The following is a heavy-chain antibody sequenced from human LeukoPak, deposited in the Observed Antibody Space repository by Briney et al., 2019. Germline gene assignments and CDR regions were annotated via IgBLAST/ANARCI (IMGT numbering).Heavy chain of an antibody. D-gene: IGHD1-26*01. CDR1: GYTFTSYA. CDR3: ATAPNSGYFYYYMDV. Sequence: SVKVSCKASGYTFTSYAIHWVRQAPGQRLEWMGGIIPMFDTANYAQKFQGRVTITADESTNTVFMELTSLRSDDSAVYYCATAPNSGYFYYYMDVWGQGTTVIISS. CDR2: IIPMFDTA. V-gene: IGHV1-69*13. J-gene: IGHJ6*03.